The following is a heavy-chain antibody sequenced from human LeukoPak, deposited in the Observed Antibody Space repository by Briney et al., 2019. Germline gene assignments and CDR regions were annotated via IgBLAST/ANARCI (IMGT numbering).Heavy chain of an antibody. CDR3: AKQMTVTRNFDD. D-gene: IGHD4-17*01. V-gene: IGHV3-30*14. CDR1: GFTFGSHP. Sequence: GGSLTLACAASGFTFGSHPMHWLRQTPAKGVEWLALISYDGNKKYYADSAKGRFTISRDNTENTLYLQLDSVKEEDTGTYYCAKQMTVTRNFDDWGQGALVIVSS. J-gene: IGHJ4*02. CDR2: ISYDGNKK.